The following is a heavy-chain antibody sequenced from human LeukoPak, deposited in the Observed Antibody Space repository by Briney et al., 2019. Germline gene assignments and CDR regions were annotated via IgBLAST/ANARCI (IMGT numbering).Heavy chain of an antibody. CDR3: ARDGAYSSSWYYFDY. CDR2: ISAYNGNT. D-gene: IGHD6-13*01. J-gene: IGHJ4*02. Sequence: ASVKVSCKASGYTFTSYGISWVRQAPGQGLEWMGWISAYNGNTNYAQKLQGRVTMTTDTSTSTAYMELRSLRSDDTAVYYCARDGAYSSSWYYFDYWGQGTLVNVSS. V-gene: IGHV1-18*01. CDR1: GYTFTSYG.